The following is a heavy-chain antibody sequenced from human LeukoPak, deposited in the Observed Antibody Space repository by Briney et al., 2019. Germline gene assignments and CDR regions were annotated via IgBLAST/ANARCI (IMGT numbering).Heavy chain of an antibody. J-gene: IGHJ4*02. V-gene: IGHV4-39*01. CDR1: GASISGSGYY. Sequence: SETLSLTCTVPGASISGSGYYWGWIRQPPGKGLEWIGSIYSSGSTYYNASLQSRVTISIETSKNQISLKLNSVTAADTAMYYCAKSGGYGLIDYWGQGTLVTVSS. CDR2: IYSSGST. CDR3: AKSGGYGLIDY. D-gene: IGHD1-26*01.